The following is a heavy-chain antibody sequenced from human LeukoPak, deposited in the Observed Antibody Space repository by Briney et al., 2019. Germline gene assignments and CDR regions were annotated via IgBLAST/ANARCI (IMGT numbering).Heavy chain of an antibody. D-gene: IGHD3-10*01. J-gene: IGHJ4*02. V-gene: IGHV4-34*01. Sequence: SETLSLTCAVYGGSFSGYFWSWIRQPPGKGLEWIGEINHSGSTNYNSSLKSRVTISVDTSKNQFSLKLSSVTAADTAVYYCARGGRKVRGAIGYWGQGTLVTVSS. CDR3: ARGGRKVRGAIGY. CDR2: INHSGST. CDR1: GGSFSGYF.